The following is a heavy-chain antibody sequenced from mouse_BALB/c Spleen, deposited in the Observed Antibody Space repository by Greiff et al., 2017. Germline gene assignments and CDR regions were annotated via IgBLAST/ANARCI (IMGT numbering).Heavy chain of an antibody. Sequence: QVQLQQSGPGLVQPSQSLSITCTASGFSLTSYGVHWVRQSPGKGLEWLGVIWSGGSTDYNAEFIYRLSISKDNSKSQVFFKMNSLQANDTAIYYCAIMEGYYGNYWFAYWGQGTLVTVSA. CDR1: GFSLTSYG. CDR2: IWSGGST. V-gene: IGHV2-2*02. J-gene: IGHJ3*01. D-gene: IGHD2-1*01. CDR3: AIMEGYYGNYWFAY.